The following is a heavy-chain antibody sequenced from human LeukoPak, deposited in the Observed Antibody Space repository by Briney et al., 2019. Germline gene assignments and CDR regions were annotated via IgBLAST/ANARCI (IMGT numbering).Heavy chain of an antibody. J-gene: IGHJ4*02. CDR2: IKSKTDGGTT. CDR3: TTEGPFDSSGYSVSPY. Sequence: GGSLRLSCAASGFTFSNACMSWVRQAPGKGLEWVGRIKSKTDGGTTDYAAPVKGRFTISRDDSKNTLYLQMNSLKTEDTAVYYCTTEGPFDSSGYSVSPYWGQGTLVTVSS. V-gene: IGHV3-15*01. D-gene: IGHD3-22*01. CDR1: GFTFSNAC.